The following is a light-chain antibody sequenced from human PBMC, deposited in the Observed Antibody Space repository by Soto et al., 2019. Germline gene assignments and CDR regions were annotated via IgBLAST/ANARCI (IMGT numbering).Light chain of an antibody. J-gene: IGLJ2*01. CDR1: TGAVTSGYY. Sequence: QTVVTQAPSLTVSPGGTVTLTCASSTGAVTSGYYPNWFQQKPGQAPRALIYGTNNKHSWTPARFSGSLLGGKAALTLSGVQPEDEAEYYCLLYYGGAQLVFGGGTKLTVL. CDR2: GTN. CDR3: LLYYGGAQLV. V-gene: IGLV7-43*01.